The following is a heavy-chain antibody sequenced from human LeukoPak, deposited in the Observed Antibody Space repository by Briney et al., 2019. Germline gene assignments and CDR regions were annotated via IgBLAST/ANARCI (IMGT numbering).Heavy chain of an antibody. CDR1: GYTFTGYY. Sequence: ASVKVSCKASGYTFTGYYMHRVRQAPGQGLEWMGRINPNSGGTNYAQKFEGRVTMTRDTSISTAYMELSRLRSDDTAVYYCARDPRIAVTDRFDYWGQGTLVTVSS. D-gene: IGHD6-19*01. CDR3: ARDPRIAVTDRFDY. CDR2: INPNSGGT. J-gene: IGHJ4*02. V-gene: IGHV1-2*06.